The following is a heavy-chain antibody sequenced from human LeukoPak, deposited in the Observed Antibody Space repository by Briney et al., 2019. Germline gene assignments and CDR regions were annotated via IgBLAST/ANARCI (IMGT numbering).Heavy chain of an antibody. Sequence: TGESLRLSCAASGFTFSSYAMSWVRQAPGKGLEWVSAISGSGGSTYYADSVKGRFTISRDNSKNTLYLQMNSLRAEDTAVYYCAKDPLMDYGDYVWNWFDPWGQGTLVTVSS. D-gene: IGHD4-17*01. V-gene: IGHV3-23*01. CDR3: AKDPLMDYGDYVWNWFDP. J-gene: IGHJ5*02. CDR2: ISGSGGST. CDR1: GFTFSSYA.